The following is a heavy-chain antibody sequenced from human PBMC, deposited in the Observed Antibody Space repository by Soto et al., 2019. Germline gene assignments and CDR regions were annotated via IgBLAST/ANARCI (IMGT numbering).Heavy chain of an antibody. Sequence: SGGSLRLSCEASGFTFSDYYMSWIRQVPGKGLEWVSYISIGGTPIYYADSVKGRFTISRDNAQNSLFLHMTSITADDTAIYYCVRGPEELVYYNSIDVWGQGTTVTVSS. V-gene: IGHV3-11*01. CDR2: ISIGGTPI. J-gene: IGHJ6*02. CDR3: VRGPEELVYYNSIDV. CDR1: GFTFSDYY. D-gene: IGHD3-10*01.